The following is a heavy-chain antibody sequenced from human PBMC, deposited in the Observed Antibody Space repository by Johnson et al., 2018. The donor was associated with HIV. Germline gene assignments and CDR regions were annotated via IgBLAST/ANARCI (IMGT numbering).Heavy chain of an antibody. D-gene: IGHD2-2*01. Sequence: QMLLVESGGGVVQPGRSLRLSCAASGFTFSSYGMHWVRQAPGKGLEWVAVISYDGSNKYYADSVKGRFTISRDNAKNSLYLQLNSLRAEDTAMYYCARETRDDAFDTWGQGTLVIVSS. V-gene: IGHV3-30*03. CDR2: ISYDGSNK. CDR3: ARETRDDAFDT. CDR1: GFTFSSYG. J-gene: IGHJ3*02.